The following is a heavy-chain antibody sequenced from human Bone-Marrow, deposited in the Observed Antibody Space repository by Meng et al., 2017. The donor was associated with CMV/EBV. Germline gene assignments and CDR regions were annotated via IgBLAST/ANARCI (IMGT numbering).Heavy chain of an antibody. CDR3: AVVYDSSGYQGSGNSGY. J-gene: IGHJ4*02. D-gene: IGHD3-22*01. CDR1: GFTFSSYS. CDR2: ISSSSSYI. V-gene: IGHV3-21*01. Sequence: GGSLRLSCAASGFTFSSYSMNWVRQAPGKGLEWVSSISSSSSYIYYADSVKGRFTISRDNAKNSLYLQMNSLRAEDTAVYYCAVVYDSSGYQGSGNSGYWGQGTLVTVSS.